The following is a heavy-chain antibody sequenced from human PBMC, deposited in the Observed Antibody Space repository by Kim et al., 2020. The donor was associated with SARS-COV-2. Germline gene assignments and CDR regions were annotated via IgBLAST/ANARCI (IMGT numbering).Heavy chain of an antibody. Sequence: GGSLRLSCAASGFTFSSYGMHWVSQAPGKGLEWVAVISYDGSNKHYADSVKGRFTIPRDNSKNTLYLQMNSLRAEDTAVYYCAKVGGRDYYDSSGYYQAAYYFYCRDVWGQGTTVT. D-gene: IGHD3-22*01. V-gene: IGHV3-30*18. CDR3: AKVGGRDYYDSSGYYQAAYYFYCRDV. CDR2: ISYDGSNK. CDR1: GFTFSSYG. J-gene: IGHJ6*02.